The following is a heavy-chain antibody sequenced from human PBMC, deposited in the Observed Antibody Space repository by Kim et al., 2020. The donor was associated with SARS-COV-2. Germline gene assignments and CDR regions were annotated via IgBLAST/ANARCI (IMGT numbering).Heavy chain of an antibody. V-gene: IGHV1-46*01. D-gene: IGHD1-26*01. Sequence: YGQKFQGRGTMTRDTSTGTVYMELSGLRSEDTAVYYCATAASGSNGLIDYWGQGTLVTVSS. J-gene: IGHJ4*02. CDR3: ATAASGSNGLIDY.